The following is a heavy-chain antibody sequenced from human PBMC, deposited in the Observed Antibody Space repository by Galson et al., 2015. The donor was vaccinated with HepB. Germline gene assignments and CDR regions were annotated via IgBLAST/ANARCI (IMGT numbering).Heavy chain of an antibody. D-gene: IGHD1-26*01. CDR1: TFIFSTYS. CDR2: ISSSSDTI. J-gene: IGHJ4*02. V-gene: IGHV3-48*04. CDR3: ARIAVGAFHYFDY. Sequence: SLRLSCAASTFIFSTYSMNWVRQAPGKGLEWVSYISSSSDTIYYADSVKGRFTISRDNAKNSLYLQMNSLRAEDTAVYYCARIAVGAFHYFDYWGQGTLVTVSS.